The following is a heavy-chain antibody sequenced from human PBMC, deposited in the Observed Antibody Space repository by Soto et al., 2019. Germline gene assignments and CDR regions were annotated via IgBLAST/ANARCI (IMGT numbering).Heavy chain of an antibody. Sequence: QVQLGQSGAEVKKPWSSVKVSCKASGGTFSSYAISWVRQAPGQGLEWMGGIIPIFGTANYAQKFQGRVTITADEATSTACMELSSLRSEDTDVYYCASGFGYGDSYYFDYWGQGTLVTVSS. V-gene: IGHV1-69*01. CDR2: IIPIFGTA. J-gene: IGHJ4*02. CDR3: ASGFGYGDSYYFDY. D-gene: IGHD4-17*01. CDR1: GGTFSSYA.